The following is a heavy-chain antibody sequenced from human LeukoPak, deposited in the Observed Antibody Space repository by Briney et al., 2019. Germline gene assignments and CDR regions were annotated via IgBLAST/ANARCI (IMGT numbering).Heavy chain of an antibody. Sequence: GGSLRLSCAASGFTFSSYAMHWVRQAPGKGLEWVAVISYDGSNKYYADSVKGRFTISRDNSKNTLYLQMNSLRAEDTAVYYCARSHYGDPVGDFDYWGQGTLVTVSS. CDR1: GFTFSSYA. D-gene: IGHD4-17*01. V-gene: IGHV3-30-3*01. CDR3: ARSHYGDPVGDFDY. CDR2: ISYDGSNK. J-gene: IGHJ4*02.